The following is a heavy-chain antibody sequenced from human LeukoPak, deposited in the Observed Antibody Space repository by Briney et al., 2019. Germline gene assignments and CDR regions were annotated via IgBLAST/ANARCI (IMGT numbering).Heavy chain of an antibody. J-gene: IGHJ4*02. V-gene: IGHV1-2*02. Sequence: ASVKVSCKASGYTFTGYYMHWVRQAPGQGLEWMGWINPNSGGTNYAQKFQGRVTMTRNTSISTAYMELSSLRSEDTAVYYCARGTRVIAVAGTRDYYFDYWGQGTLVTVSS. CDR1: GYTFTGYY. D-gene: IGHD6-19*01. CDR2: INPNSGGT. CDR3: ARGTRVIAVAGTRDYYFDY.